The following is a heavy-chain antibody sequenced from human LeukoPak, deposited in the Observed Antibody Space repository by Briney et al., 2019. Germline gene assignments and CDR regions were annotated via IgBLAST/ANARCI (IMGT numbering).Heavy chain of an antibody. V-gene: IGHV4-4*07. CDR3: ARAKWFGELFLDY. D-gene: IGHD3-10*01. J-gene: IGHJ4*02. CDR2: IYTSGST. CDR1: GGSIGSYY. Sequence: PSETLSLTCTVSGGSIGSYYWSWIRQPAGKGLEWIGRIYTSGSTNYNPSLKSRVTMSVDTSKNQFSLKLSSATAADTAVYYCARAKWFGELFLDYRGQGTLVTVSS.